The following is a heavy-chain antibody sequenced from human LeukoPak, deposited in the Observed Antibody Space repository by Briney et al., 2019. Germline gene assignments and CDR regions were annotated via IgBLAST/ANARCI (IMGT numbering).Heavy chain of an antibody. J-gene: IGHJ4*02. CDR3: ARRRGILTGYYFDY. V-gene: IGHV4-34*01. Sequence: SETLSLTCAVYGGSFSGYYWSWIRQPPGKGLEWIGEINHSGSTNYNPSLKSRVTISVDTSKNQFSLKLSSVTAADTAVYYCARRRGILTGYYFDYWGQGTLVTVSS. CDR1: GGSFSGYY. D-gene: IGHD3-9*01. CDR2: INHSGST.